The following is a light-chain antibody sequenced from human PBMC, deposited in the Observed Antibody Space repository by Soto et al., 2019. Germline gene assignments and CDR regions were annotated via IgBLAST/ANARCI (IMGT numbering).Light chain of an antibody. CDR2: DAS. CDR1: QSVRSY. J-gene: IGKJ5*01. Sequence: EIRLKQSPATLSLSPGERATLSCRASQSVRSYLAWYQQKPGQAPRLLIYDASNRATGIPARFSGSGFGTDFTLTISSLEPEDAAVYYCQQRSNWPPITFGQGTRLEIK. V-gene: IGKV3-11*01. CDR3: QQRSNWPPIT.